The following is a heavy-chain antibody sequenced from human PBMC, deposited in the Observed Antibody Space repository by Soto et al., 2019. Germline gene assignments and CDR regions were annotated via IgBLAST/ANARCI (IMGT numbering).Heavy chain of an antibody. D-gene: IGHD6-6*01. CDR1: GGSISSSSYY. V-gene: IGHV4-39*01. CDR3: ATINLEYSSSSGSVYYYYYMDV. J-gene: IGHJ6*03. Sequence: PSETLSLTCTVSGGSISSSSYYWCWIRHPPGKGLEWIGSIYYSGSTYYNPSLKSRVTISVDTSKNQFSLKLSSVTAADTAVYYCATINLEYSSSSGSVYYYYYMDVWGKGTTVTVSS. CDR2: IYYSGST.